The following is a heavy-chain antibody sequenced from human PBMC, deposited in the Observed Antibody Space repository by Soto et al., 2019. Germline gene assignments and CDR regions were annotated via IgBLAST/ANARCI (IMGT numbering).Heavy chain of an antibody. D-gene: IGHD3-3*01. CDR3: ARETGLRFLEWPHPAVAFDI. CDR1: GYTFTGYY. V-gene: IGHV1-2*02. Sequence: EASVKVSCKASGYTFTGYYMHWVRQAPGQGLEWMGWINPNSGGTNYAQKFQGRVTMTRATSISTAYMELSRLRSDDTAVYYCARETGLRFLEWPHPAVAFDIWGQATMVTGSS. J-gene: IGHJ3*02. CDR2: INPNSGGT.